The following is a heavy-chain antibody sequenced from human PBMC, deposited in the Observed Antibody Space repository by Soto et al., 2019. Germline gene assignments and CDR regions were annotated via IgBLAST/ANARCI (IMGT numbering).Heavy chain of an antibody. CDR2: INAGNGNT. D-gene: IGHD3-3*01. J-gene: IGHJ4*02. CDR1: GYTFTSYA. Sequence: QVQLVQSGAEVKKPGASVKVSCKASGYTFTSYAMHWVRQAPGQRLEGMGWINAGNGNTKYSQKFQGRVTITRDTSASTAYMELSSLRSEDTAVYYCARDYDFWSGVSENYFDYWGQGTLVTVSS. CDR3: ARDYDFWSGVSENYFDY. V-gene: IGHV1-3*01.